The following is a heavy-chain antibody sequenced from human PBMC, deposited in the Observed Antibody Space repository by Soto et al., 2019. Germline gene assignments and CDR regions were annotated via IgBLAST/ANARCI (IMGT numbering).Heavy chain of an antibody. CDR1: GYTFTASN. D-gene: IGHD3-22*01. J-gene: IGHJ5*01. V-gene: IGHV1-2*02. Sequence: QVHLVQSGAEVKKPGASVKVSCKASGYTFTASNITGVRQAPGQGLEWLGWIRPNSGDTNYAQKFQDRVTLTRDTSISTAYMELTLRPDDTAVYYCASPSGSGLSLRTWGQGSLVTVSS. CDR2: IRPNSGDT. CDR3: ASPSGSGLSLRT.